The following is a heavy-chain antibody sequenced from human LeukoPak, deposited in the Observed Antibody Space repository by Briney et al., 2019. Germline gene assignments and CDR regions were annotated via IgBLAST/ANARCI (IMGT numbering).Heavy chain of an antibody. CDR1: GFTFSSYW. D-gene: IGHD3-3*01. CDR2: IKQDGSEK. CDR3: ASKEGFWSGLYMDV. V-gene: IGHV3-7*01. Sequence: GGSLRLSCAAPGFTFSSYWMSWVRQAPGKGLEWVANIKQDGSEKYYVDSVKGRFTISRDNAKNSLYLQMNSLRAEDTAVYYCASKEGFWSGLYMDVWGKGTTVTVSS. J-gene: IGHJ6*03.